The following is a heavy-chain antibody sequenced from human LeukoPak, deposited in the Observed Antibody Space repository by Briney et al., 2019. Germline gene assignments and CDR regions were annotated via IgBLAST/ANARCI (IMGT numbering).Heavy chain of an antibody. V-gene: IGHV4-30-4*01. CDR1: GRSITSDDYY. J-gene: IGHJ4*02. CDR2: LSYTGGT. Sequence: PSETLSLTCTVSGRSITSDDYYWTWIRQPLGKGLEWIGYLSYTGGTHYSPSLKSRVTISVDTTKNQFSLNLTSVTAADTAAFFCAIIAASGARTADYWGQGTLVTVSS. CDR3: AIIAASGARTADY. D-gene: IGHD6-13*01.